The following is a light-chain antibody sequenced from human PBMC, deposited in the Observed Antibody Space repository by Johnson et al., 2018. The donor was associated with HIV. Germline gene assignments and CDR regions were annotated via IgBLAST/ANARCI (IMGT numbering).Light chain of an antibody. Sequence: QSVLTQPPSVSAAPGQKVTISCSGSSSNIGNNYVSWYQQVPGTAPKLLIYDNNKRPSGIPDRFSGSKSGTSATLGITGLQTGDEADYYCGTWDSSPSAYVFGTGTKVTV. CDR1: SSNIGNNY. CDR3: GTWDSSPSAYV. V-gene: IGLV1-51*01. J-gene: IGLJ1*01. CDR2: DNN.